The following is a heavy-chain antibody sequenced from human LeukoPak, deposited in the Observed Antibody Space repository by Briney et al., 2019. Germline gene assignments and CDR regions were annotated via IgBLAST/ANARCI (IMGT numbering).Heavy chain of an antibody. Sequence: GGSLRLSCTASGFTFSSYTMHWVRRAPGKGLEGVAVISHDGNIKYHADSMKDRFTISRDNSRNTLYLQMNNLRPEDTAVYSCARAKYYDSRGYSVREAYDIWGQGTMVTVSS. CDR1: GFTFSSYT. D-gene: IGHD3-22*01. CDR2: ISHDGNIK. V-gene: IGHV3-30*04. CDR3: ARAKYYDSRGYSVREAYDI. J-gene: IGHJ3*02.